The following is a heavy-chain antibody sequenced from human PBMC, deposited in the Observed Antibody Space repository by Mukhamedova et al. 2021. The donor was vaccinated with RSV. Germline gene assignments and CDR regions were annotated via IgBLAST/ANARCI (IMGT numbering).Heavy chain of an antibody. D-gene: IGHD3-10*01. Sequence: IAWVRQTPGKGLEWMGIIYPGDSDTKYSPSFQGQVTFSVDRSINTAYLQWNSLKASDTAIYYCARDGSGSPKDFYGMDV. CDR3: ARDGSGSPKDFYGMDV. CDR2: IYPGDSDT. J-gene: IGHJ6*01. V-gene: IGHV5-51*01.